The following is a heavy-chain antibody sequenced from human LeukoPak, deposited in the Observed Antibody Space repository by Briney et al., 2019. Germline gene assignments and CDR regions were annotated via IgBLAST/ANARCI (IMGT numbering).Heavy chain of an antibody. J-gene: IGHJ4*02. CDR2: ISSSSSYI. D-gene: IGHD6-19*01. CDR3: ARDAYSSGWDY. V-gene: IGHV3-21*01. Sequence: GGSLRLSCAASGFTFSSYSMNWVRQAPGKGLEWVSSISSSSSYIYYADSVKGRLTISRDNAKNSLYLQMNSLRAEDTAVYYCARDAYSSGWDYWGQGTLVTVSS. CDR1: GFTFSSYS.